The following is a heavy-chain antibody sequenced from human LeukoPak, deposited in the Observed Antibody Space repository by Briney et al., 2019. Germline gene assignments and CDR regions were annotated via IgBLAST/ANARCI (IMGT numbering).Heavy chain of an antibody. CDR3: AKGGAGYCSSTSCLYYFDY. D-gene: IGHD2-2*01. CDR1: GFTFSTYA. J-gene: IGHJ4*02. CDR2: ISGSGDST. Sequence: GGSLRLSCAASGFTFSTYAMNWVRQAPGKGLEWVSTISGSGDSTYYADSVKGRFTISRDNSKNTLLLQMNSLRAEDTAVYYCAKGGAGYCSSTSCLYYFDYWGQGTLVTVST. V-gene: IGHV3-23*01.